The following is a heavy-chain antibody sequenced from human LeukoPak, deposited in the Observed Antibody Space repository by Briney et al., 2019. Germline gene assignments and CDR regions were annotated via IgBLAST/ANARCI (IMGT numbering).Heavy chain of an antibody. D-gene: IGHD3-9*01. Sequence: SVKVSCKASGGTFISYAISWVGQAPGQGLEWMGGIIPIFGTANYAQKFQGRVTITSDKSTSTAYMEVSSLRSEDMAVYYCARGGSYDILTGYPFDYWGQGTLVTVSS. CDR3: ARGGSYDILTGYPFDY. J-gene: IGHJ4*02. V-gene: IGHV1-69*06. CDR2: IIPIFGTA. CDR1: GGTFISYA.